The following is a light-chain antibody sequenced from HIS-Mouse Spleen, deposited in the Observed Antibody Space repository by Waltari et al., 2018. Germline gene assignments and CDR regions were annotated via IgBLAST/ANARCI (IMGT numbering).Light chain of an antibody. Sequence: SALTQPPSVSVSPGQSTTISCTGHSSDAGVYNYVSWYQQHPGKAPTLMIYDVSNRPSGVSNRFSGSRSGNTASLTISGLQAEDEADYYCSSYTSSSFNVVFGGGTKLTVL. CDR1: SSDAGVYNY. CDR2: DVS. J-gene: IGLJ2*01. CDR3: SSYTSSSFNVV. V-gene: IGLV2-14*03.